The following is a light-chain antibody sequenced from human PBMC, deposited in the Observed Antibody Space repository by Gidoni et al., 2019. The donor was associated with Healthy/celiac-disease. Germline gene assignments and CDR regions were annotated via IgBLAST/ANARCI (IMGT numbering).Light chain of an antibody. J-gene: IGKJ1*01. CDR2: AAS. V-gene: IGKV1-39*01. Sequence: DIQMTQSPSSLSASVGDRVTITCRASQSISSYLNWYQQKPWKAPKLLIYAASSLQSGVPSRFSGSGSGTDFTLTISSLQPEDFATYYCQQSYSNPRXFXQGTKVEIK. CDR1: QSISSY. CDR3: QQSYSNPRX.